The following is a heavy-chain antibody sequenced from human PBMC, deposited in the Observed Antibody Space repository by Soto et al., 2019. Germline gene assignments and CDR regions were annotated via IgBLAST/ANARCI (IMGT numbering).Heavy chain of an antibody. Sequence: VESLKISCKTSGYTFSGHWISWVRQVPGRGLQWMGNIDPSDSYINYNPAFRGHVTFSVEKSSSNAYLHWSSLGPSDTAIYYCTRHGAAIWPGCWGKGNMVSVSS. CDR3: TRHGAAIWPGC. D-gene: IGHD3-10*01. J-gene: IGHJ4*02. CDR1: GYTFSGHW. CDR2: IDPSDSYI. V-gene: IGHV5-10-1*01.